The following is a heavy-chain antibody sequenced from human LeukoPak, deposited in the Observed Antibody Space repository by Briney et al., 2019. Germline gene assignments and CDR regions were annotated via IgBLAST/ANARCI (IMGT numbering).Heavy chain of an antibody. CDR3: ARDRNTKGPRITIFGVVIQLDAFDI. CDR2: ISAYNGNT. Sequence: GASVKVSCEASGYTFTSYGISWVRQAPGQGLEWMGWISAYNGNTNYAQKLQGRVTMTTDTSTSTAYMELRSLRSDDTAVYYCARDRNTKGPRITIFGVVIQLDAFDIWGQGTMVTVSS. CDR1: GYTFTSYG. V-gene: IGHV1-18*01. D-gene: IGHD3-3*01. J-gene: IGHJ3*02.